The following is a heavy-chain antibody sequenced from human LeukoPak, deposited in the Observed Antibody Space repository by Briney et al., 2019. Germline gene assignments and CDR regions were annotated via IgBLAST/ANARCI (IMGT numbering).Heavy chain of an antibody. J-gene: IGHJ4*02. CDR1: GGSITNTNYY. CDR3: ASTLQWLAFDY. D-gene: IGHD6-19*01. Sequence: SETLSLTCTVSGGSITNTNYYWSWIRQPPGKGLEWIGYIHYSGSTNYNPSLRSRVTVSVDTSKNQISLKLSSVTAADTAVYYCASTLQWLAFDYWGQGTLVTVSS. CDR2: IHYSGST. V-gene: IGHV4-61*01.